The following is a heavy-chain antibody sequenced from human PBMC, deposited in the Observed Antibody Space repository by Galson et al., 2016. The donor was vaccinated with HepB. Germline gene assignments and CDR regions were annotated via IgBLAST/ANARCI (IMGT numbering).Heavy chain of an antibody. CDR2: IKAGGSEK. V-gene: IGHV3-7*01. Sequence: SLRLSCAASGFTFSTYWMNWVRQAPGKGLEWVANIKAGGSEKYYVDSVEGRFTISRDNAKNSLYLQMNSLRVEDTAVYYCVRSTEEWYNRYNYYGMDVWGQGTTVTVSS. CDR3: VRSTEEWYNRYNYYGMDV. D-gene: IGHD1-1*01. CDR1: GFTFSTYW. J-gene: IGHJ6*02.